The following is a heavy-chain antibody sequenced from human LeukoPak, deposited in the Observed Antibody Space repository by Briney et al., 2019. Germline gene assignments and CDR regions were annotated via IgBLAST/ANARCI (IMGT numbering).Heavy chain of an antibody. CDR1: GYTFTGYY. J-gene: IGHJ4*02. D-gene: IGHD3-22*01. Sequence: ASVKVSCKASGYTFTGYYMHWVRQAPGQGLEWMGWINPNSGGTNYAQKFQGRVTMTRDTSTSTVYMELSSLRSEDTAVYYCARPVVSSGSYFDYWGQGTLVTVSS. V-gene: IGHV1-2*02. CDR3: ARPVVSSGSYFDY. CDR2: INPNSGGT.